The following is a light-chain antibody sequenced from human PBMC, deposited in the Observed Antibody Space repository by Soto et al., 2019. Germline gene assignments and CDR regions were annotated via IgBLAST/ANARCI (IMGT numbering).Light chain of an antibody. CDR3: CSYAGASSSLL. CDR1: SRDIGSYNF. CDR2: DVT. V-gene: IGLV2-11*01. J-gene: IGLJ3*02. Sequence: QSALTQPRSVSGSSGQSVTISCTGSSRDIGSYNFVSWFQQDPGKAPKLIIYDVTKRPSGVPDRFSASKSGNTASLTISGLQAEDEADYYCCSYAGASSSLLFGGGTKLTVL.